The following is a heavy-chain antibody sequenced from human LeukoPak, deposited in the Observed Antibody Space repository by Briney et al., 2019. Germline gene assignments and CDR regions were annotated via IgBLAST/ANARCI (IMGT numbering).Heavy chain of an antibody. Sequence: GGSLRLSCAASGFTFSSYAMSWVRQAPGEGLEGVTAISGSGGSTYYADSVKGRFTISRDNSKNTLYLQMNSLRAEDTAVYFCAREIIGGASFLDYWGQGTLVTVSS. CDR3: AREIIGGASFLDY. CDR2: ISGSGGST. CDR1: GFTFSSYA. D-gene: IGHD1-26*01. V-gene: IGHV3-23*01. J-gene: IGHJ4*02.